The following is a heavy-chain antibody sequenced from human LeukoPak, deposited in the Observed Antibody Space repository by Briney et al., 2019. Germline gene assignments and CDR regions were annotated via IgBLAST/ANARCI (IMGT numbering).Heavy chain of an antibody. D-gene: IGHD2-2*01. CDR3: AKDRYRHSSWFVFDY. CDR1: GFTFSSYW. Sequence: GGSLRLSCAASGFTFSSYWMHWVRQAPGKGLVWVSRINTDGSSTSYADSVEGRFTISRDNPRDTLYLQMDSLRPEDTAAYYCAKDRYRHSSWFVFDYWGLGTLVTVAS. V-gene: IGHV3-74*01. J-gene: IGHJ4*02. CDR2: INTDGSST.